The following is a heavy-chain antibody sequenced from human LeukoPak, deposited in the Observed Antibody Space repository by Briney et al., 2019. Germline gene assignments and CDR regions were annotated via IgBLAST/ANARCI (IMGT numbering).Heavy chain of an antibody. Sequence: SETLSLTCTVSGGSISSSSYYWGWIRQPPGKGLEWIGNLYYSGSTYYNPSLKSRVTISVDTSKNQFSLKLSSVTAADTAVYYCARGIYGSGSYYNVYYFDYWGQGTLVTVSS. CDR2: LYYSGST. J-gene: IGHJ4*02. D-gene: IGHD3-10*01. CDR1: GGSISSSSYY. CDR3: ARGIYGSGSYYNVYYFDY. V-gene: IGHV4-39*07.